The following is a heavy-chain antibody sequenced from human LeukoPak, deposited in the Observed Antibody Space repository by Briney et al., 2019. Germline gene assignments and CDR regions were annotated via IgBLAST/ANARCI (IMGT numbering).Heavy chain of an antibody. V-gene: IGHV4-59*08. CDR2: IYYSGST. CDR3: ARWYSSSTGDRFDS. Sequence: SETLSLTCTVSGGSISSYYWSWIRQPPGKGLEWIGYIYYSGSTNYNPSLKSRVTITVDTSKNQFSVKLTSVTAADTAVYYCARWYSSSTGDRFDSWGQGTQVTVSS. J-gene: IGHJ4*02. CDR1: GGSISSYY. D-gene: IGHD6-19*01.